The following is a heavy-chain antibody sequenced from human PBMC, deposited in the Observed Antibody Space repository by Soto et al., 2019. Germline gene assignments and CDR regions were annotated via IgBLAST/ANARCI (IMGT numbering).Heavy chain of an antibody. Sequence: SETLSLTCTVSGGSISSSSYYWGWIRQPPGKGQEWIGSIYYSGSTYYNPSLKSRVTISVDTSKNHFSLKLSSVTAADTAVYYCASRTHSSGWLKKQYYFDYWGQGTLVTVSS. D-gene: IGHD6-19*01. CDR2: IYYSGST. V-gene: IGHV4-39*01. CDR1: GGSISSSSYY. J-gene: IGHJ4*02. CDR3: ASRTHSSGWLKKQYYFDY.